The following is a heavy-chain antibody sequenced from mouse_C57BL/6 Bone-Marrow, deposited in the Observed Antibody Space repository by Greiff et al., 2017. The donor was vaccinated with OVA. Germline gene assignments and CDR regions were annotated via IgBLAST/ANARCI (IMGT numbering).Heavy chain of an antibody. Sequence: QVQLQQSGAELARPGASVKLSCKASGYTFTSSGISWVKQSTGQGLEWIGEIYTRSGNTYYNAKFKGKATLTTDKSSSTAYMGLRSQTSEDSAVYFCARPRYWGQGTSVTVSS. CDR1: GYTFTSSG. CDR2: IYTRSGNT. J-gene: IGHJ4*01. V-gene: IGHV1-81*01. CDR3: ARPRY.